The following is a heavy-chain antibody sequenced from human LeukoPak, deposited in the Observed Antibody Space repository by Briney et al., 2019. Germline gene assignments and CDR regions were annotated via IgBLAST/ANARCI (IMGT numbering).Heavy chain of an antibody. J-gene: IGHJ4*02. CDR2: ISGSGGST. CDR1: GFTFSSYA. D-gene: IGHD6-19*01. V-gene: IGHV3-23*01. CDR3: AKDRSYSSGWFPFDY. Sequence: GGSLRLSCAASGFTFSSYAMSWVRQAPGKGLEWVSVISGSGGSTYYADSVKGRFTISRGNSKNTLYLQMNSLRAEDTAVYYCAKDRSYSSGWFPFDYWGQGTLVTVSS.